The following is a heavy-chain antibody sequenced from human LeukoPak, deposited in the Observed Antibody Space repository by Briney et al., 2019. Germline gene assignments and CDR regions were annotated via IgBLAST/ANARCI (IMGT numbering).Heavy chain of an antibody. CDR3: AKDNYGGVYAS. J-gene: IGHJ5*02. Sequence: EPGGSLRLSCAASGFIFRNFGMSWIRQAPGKGLEWVSHISDVVAHTWYADSVKGRFIISRDNSNNRVFLQMNSLRPEDTALYYCAKDNYGGVYASWGQGTLVTVS. CDR1: GFIFRNFG. V-gene: IGHV3-23*01. CDR2: ISDVVAHT. D-gene: IGHD3-16*01.